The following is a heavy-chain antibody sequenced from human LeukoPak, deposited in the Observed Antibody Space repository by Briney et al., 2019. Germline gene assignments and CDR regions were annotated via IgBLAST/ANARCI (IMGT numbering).Heavy chain of an antibody. V-gene: IGHV3-30*02. Sequence: PGGSLRLSCAASGFTFSNYGMHWVRQAPGKGLEWVAFIRYDGSNKYYADSVKGRFTISRDNSKNTLYLQMNSLRAEDTAVYYCAKDRYGSGSYRLDYWGQGTLVTVSS. D-gene: IGHD3-10*01. CDR2: IRYDGSNK. CDR1: GFTFSNYG. J-gene: IGHJ4*02. CDR3: AKDRYGSGSYRLDY.